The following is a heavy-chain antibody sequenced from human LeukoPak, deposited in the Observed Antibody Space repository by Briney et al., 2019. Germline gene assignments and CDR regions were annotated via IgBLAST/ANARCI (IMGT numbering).Heavy chain of an antibody. CDR1: GFTFSSYW. V-gene: IGHV3-74*01. Sequence: GGSLRLSCAASGFTFSSYWMHWVRQAPGKGLVWVSRINSDGSTTSHADSVKGRFTISRDNSKNTLYLQMNSLRAEDTAVYYCARDRGSGVYDYVWGSYRYSYYFDYWGQGTLVTVSS. CDR3: ARDRGSGVYDYVWGSYRYSYYFDY. J-gene: IGHJ4*02. D-gene: IGHD3-16*02. CDR2: INSDGSTT.